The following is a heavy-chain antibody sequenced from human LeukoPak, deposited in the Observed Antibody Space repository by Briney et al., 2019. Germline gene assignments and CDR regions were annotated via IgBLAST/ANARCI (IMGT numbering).Heavy chain of an antibody. V-gene: IGHV4-39*07. CDR2: IYYSGST. Sequence: SETLSLTCTVSGGSISSSSYYWGWIRQPPGKGLEWIGSIYYSGSTYYNPSLKSRVTISVDTSKNQFSLKLSSVTAADTAVYYCARDGDTAMAESIDYWGQGTLVTVSS. CDR1: GGSISSSSYY. D-gene: IGHD5-18*01. CDR3: ARDGDTAMAESIDY. J-gene: IGHJ4*02.